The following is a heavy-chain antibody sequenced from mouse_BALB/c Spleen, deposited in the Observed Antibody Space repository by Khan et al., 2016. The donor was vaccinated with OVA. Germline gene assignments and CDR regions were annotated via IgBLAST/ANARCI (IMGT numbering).Heavy chain of an antibody. CDR1: GFTFSTYG. CDR2: ISSGGSYT. D-gene: IGHD1-1*01. CDR3: ARLAYYYNSEGFAY. J-gene: IGHJ3*01. Sequence: EVELVESGGDLVKPGGSLKLSCAASGFTFSTYGMSWVRQTPDKRLEWVATISSGGSYTYYPDNVKGRFTISRDNAKNTLYLQMSSLKSEDTAMYYLARLAYYYNSEGFAYWGQGTLVTVSA. V-gene: IGHV5-6*01.